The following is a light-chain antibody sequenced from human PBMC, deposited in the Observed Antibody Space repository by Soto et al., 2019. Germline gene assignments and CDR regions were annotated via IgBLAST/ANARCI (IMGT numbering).Light chain of an antibody. CDR2: DVK. Sequence: QSVLTQPASVSGSPGQSIAISCTGTSSGVGAYDYVSWYQQHPGKAPKLMIYDVKYRPSGVSNRFSGSKSGNTASLTISGLQAEDEADYYCSSYTSSSSVTFGGGTKLTVL. CDR1: SSGVGAYDY. J-gene: IGLJ2*01. CDR3: SSYTSSSSVT. V-gene: IGLV2-14*01.